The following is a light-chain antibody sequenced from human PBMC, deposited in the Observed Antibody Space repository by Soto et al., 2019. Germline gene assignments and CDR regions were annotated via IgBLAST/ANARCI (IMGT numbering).Light chain of an antibody. V-gene: IGKV3-11*01. CDR3: QQRTNSQIT. Sequence: EIVLTQSPATLSLSPGERASLSCRASQSVSNYLAWYQQKPGQAPRLLIYDASNRATGIPPRFSGSGSGTDFTLTISSLEPEDFGVYYCQQRTNSQITFGQGTRLEIE. CDR2: DAS. CDR1: QSVSNY. J-gene: IGKJ5*01.